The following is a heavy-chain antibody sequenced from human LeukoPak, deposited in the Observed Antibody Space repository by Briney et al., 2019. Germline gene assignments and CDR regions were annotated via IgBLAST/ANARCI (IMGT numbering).Heavy chain of an antibody. V-gene: IGHV3-30*18. D-gene: IGHD4-17*01. CDR2: ISYDGSNK. Sequence: PGGSLRLSCAASGFTFSSYGMHWVRQAPGKGLEWVAVISYDGSNKYYADSVKGRFTISRDNSKNALYLQMNSLRAEDTAVYYCAKASLLTVKYNYYGMDVWGQGTTVTVSS. CDR3: AKASLLTVKYNYYGMDV. J-gene: IGHJ6*02. CDR1: GFTFSSYG.